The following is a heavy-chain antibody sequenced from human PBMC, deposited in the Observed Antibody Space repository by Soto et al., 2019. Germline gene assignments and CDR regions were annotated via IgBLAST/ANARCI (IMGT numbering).Heavy chain of an antibody. V-gene: IGHV4-59*01. J-gene: IGHJ4*02. CDR2: IYYSGST. CDR1: GGSISSYY. D-gene: IGHD6-6*01. Sequence: PSETLSLTCTVSGGSISSYYWSWIRQPPGKGLEWIGYIYYSGSTNYNPSLKSRVTISVDTSKNQFSLKLSSVTAADTAVYYCAGVSWESSSSGLDYWGQGTLLTVSS. CDR3: AGVSWESSSSGLDY.